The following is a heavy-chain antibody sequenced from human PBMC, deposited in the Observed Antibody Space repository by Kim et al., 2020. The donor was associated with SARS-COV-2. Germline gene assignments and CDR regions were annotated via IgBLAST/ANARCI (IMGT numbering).Heavy chain of an antibody. CDR1: GFTFSGYT. V-gene: IGHV3-30*04. Sequence: GGSLRLSCAGSGFTFSGYTMHWVRQAPGKGLEWVAFISYDGGNKYYVDSVKGRFTISRDNSKNTLYLQMNSLRAEDTAVYYCATDGPRYGAGRYVDYWG. D-gene: IGHD3-10*01. CDR3: ATDGPRYGAGRYVDY. J-gene: IGHJ4*01. CDR2: ISYDGGNK.